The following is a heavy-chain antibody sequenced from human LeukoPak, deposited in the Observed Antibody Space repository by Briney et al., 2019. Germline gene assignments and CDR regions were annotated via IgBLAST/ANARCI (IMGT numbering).Heavy chain of an antibody. Sequence: GGSLRLSCAASGFTFDDYAMHWVRQAPGKGLEWVSGISWNSGSIGYADSVKGRFTISRDKAKNSLYLQMNSLRAEDTALYYCAKVNKRSRDGYKNTTDAFDIWGQGTMVTVSS. CDR2: ISWNSGSI. CDR1: GFTFDDYA. CDR3: AKVNKRSRDGYKNTTDAFDI. D-gene: IGHD5-24*01. J-gene: IGHJ3*02. V-gene: IGHV3-9*01.